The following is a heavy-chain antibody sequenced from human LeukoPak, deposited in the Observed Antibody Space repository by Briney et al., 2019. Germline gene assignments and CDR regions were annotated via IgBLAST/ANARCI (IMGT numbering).Heavy chain of an antibody. CDR2: VYSGDSA. CDR1: GFIVSSNY. D-gene: IGHD4-11*01. V-gene: IGHV3-53*01. J-gene: IGHJ6*03. Sequence: GGSLRLSCAASGFIVSSNYMSWVRQAPGKGLEWVSVVYSGDSAYYADTVKGRFTVSRDNSKNSLYLQMNSLRAEDTAVYYCAREKVTRYYYYMDVWGKGTTVTVSS. CDR3: AREKVTRYYYYMDV.